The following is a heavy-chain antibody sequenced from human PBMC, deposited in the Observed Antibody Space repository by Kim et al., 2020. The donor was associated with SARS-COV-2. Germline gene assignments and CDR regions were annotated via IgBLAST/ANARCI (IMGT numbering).Heavy chain of an antibody. V-gene: IGHV4-39*01. D-gene: IGHD3-22*01. Sequence: SETLSLTCTVSGGSISSSSYYWGWIRQPPGKGLEWIGSIYYSGSTYYNPSLKSRVTISVDTSKNQFSLKLSSVTAADTAVYYCARLDSSGYYTRYFQHWG. J-gene: IGHJ1*01. CDR3: ARLDSSGYYTRYFQH. CDR2: IYYSGST. CDR1: GGSISSSSYY.